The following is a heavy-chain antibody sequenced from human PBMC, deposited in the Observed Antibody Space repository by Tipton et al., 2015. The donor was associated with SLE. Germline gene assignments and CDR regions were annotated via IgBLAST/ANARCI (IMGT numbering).Heavy chain of an antibody. V-gene: IGHV1-69*01. D-gene: IGHD1-26*01. CDR3: AKWALKSFSFSDY. CDR2: IIPIFSTP. Sequence: QVQLVQSGAEVKKPGSSVEVSCKASGDTFSNYGFNWVRQAPGQGLEWMGGIIPIFSTPNYAQKFQGRVTIIADASTSTVYMKLSSLRTEDTALYYCAKWALKSFSFSDYWGQGTLVTVSS. J-gene: IGHJ4*02. CDR1: GDTFSNYG.